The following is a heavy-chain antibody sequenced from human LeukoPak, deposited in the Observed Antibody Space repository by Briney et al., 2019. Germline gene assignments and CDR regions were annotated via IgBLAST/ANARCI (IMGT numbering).Heavy chain of an antibody. CDR3: ARESRVGGDAFDI. J-gene: IGHJ3*02. Sequence: PGGSLRLSCAASGFTFSSYSMNRVRQAPGKGLEWVSSISSSSSYIYYADSVKGRFTISRDNAKNSLCLQMNSLRAEDTAVYYCARESRVGGDAFDIWGQETMVTVSS. CDR2: ISSSSSYI. CDR1: GFTFSSYS. D-gene: IGHD1-26*01. V-gene: IGHV3-21*01.